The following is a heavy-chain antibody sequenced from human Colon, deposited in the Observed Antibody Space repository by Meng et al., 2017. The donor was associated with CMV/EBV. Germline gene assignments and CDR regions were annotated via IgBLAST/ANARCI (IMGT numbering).Heavy chain of an antibody. CDR1: GFTFSSYN. CDR2: ISTMNTYI. Sequence: GGSLRLSCAVSGFTFSSYNMNWVRQAPGKGLEWVSSISTMNTYIFYADSLKGRFTISGDNAKNSLYLQMNSLRAEDTAVYYCARGPTRNMDYWGQGTLVTVSS. CDR3: ARGPTRNMDY. J-gene: IGHJ4*02. V-gene: IGHV3-21*01.